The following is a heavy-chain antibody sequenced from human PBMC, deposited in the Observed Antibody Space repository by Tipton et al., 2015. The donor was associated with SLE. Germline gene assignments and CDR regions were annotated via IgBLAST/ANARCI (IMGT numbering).Heavy chain of an antibody. J-gene: IGHJ5*02. CDR3: ARLPTGFPNWFDP. CDR1: GGSFSGYY. CDR2: INHSGST. Sequence: TLSLTCAVYGGSFSGYYWSWIRQPPGKGLQWIGQINHSGSTNYNPSLKRRVTIAVDTAKNQFSLKLSSVTAADTAVYYCARLPTGFPNWFDPWGQGTLVTVSS. V-gene: IGHV4-34*01. D-gene: IGHD4-17*01.